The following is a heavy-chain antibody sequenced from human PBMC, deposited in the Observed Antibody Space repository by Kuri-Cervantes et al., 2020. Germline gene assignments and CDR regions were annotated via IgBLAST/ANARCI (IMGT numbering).Heavy chain of an antibody. V-gene: IGHV3-30-3*01. Sequence: GESLKISCEASGFSFSIYWINWFRQAPGKGLEWVAVISYDGSNKYYADSVKGRFTISRDNSKNTLYLQMNSLRAEDTAVYYCARDLTGAAFGYGGGGDYWGQGTLVTVSS. J-gene: IGHJ4*02. D-gene: IGHD4-23*01. CDR1: GFSFSIYW. CDR3: ARDLTGAAFGYGGGGDY. CDR2: ISYDGSNK.